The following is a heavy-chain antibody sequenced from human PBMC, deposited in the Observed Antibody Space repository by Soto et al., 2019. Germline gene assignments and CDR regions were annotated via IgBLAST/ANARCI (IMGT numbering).Heavy chain of an antibody. D-gene: IGHD1-26*01. CDR2: VYHSGRT. V-gene: IGHV4-31*03. CDR1: GDSIRGGGHY. J-gene: IGHJ4*03. Sequence: QVQLQESGPGLVKPSQTLSLTCSVSGDSIRGGGHYWNWIRQFPGKGLEWIGYVYHSGRTHYNPSLRGRRTISSDTSKNQFSLRLISVTAADTARYYCAIDTGLAPTVLGYCGHGTQVTVSS. CDR3: AIDTGLAPTVLGY.